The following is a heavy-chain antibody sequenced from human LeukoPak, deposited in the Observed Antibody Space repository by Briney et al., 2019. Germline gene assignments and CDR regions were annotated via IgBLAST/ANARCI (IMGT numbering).Heavy chain of an antibody. CDR2: ISSSSSTI. J-gene: IGHJ4*02. CDR3: ARDYGDYLGHFDY. D-gene: IGHD4-17*01. CDR1: GFTFDDYG. Sequence: GGSLRLSCAASGFTFDDYGMSWVRQAPGKGLEWVSYISSSSSTIYYADSVKGRFTISRDNAKNSLYLQMNSLRAEDTAVYYCARDYGDYLGHFDYWGQGTLVTVSS. V-gene: IGHV3-48*01.